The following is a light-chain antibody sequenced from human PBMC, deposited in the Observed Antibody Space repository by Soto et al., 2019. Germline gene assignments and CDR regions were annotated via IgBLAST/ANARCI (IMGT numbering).Light chain of an antibody. Sequence: EIVLTQSPATLSLSPGERATLSCRASQNVSRNLAWYQQRPGQAPRLLIYDASNRATGIPARFSGSGSGTDFTLTISSLEPEDFAVYYCQQRSNWPPLSFGGGTKVDIK. CDR1: QNVSRN. J-gene: IGKJ4*01. V-gene: IGKV3-11*01. CDR2: DAS. CDR3: QQRSNWPPLS.